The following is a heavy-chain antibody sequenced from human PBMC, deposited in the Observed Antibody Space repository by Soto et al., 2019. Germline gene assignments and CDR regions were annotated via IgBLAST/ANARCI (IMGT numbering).Heavy chain of an antibody. J-gene: IGHJ4*02. CDR2: IYPDDSDS. CDR1: GYKFTTYW. D-gene: IGHD4-17*01. Sequence: GESLKISCKGSGYKFTTYWIGWVRQMPGKGLEWMAIIYPDDSDSRYSPSFQGQVAISADKSISTAYLQWSSLKASDTAIYYCVATYGDYLDYWGQGTLVTVSS. V-gene: IGHV5-51*01. CDR3: VATYGDYLDY.